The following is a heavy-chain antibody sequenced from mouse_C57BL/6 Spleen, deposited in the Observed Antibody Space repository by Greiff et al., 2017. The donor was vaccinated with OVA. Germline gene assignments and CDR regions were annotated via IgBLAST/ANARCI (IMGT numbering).Heavy chain of an antibody. CDR1: GFTFSSYT. CDR2: ISGGGGNT. Sequence: EVQRVESGGGLVKPGGSLKLSCAASGFTFSSYTMSWVRQTPEKRLEWVATISGGGGNTYYPDSVKGRFTISRDNAKNTLYLQMSSLRSEDTALYYCARHGRQDYAMDYWGQGTSVTVSS. D-gene: IGHD1-1*01. V-gene: IGHV5-9*01. J-gene: IGHJ4*01. CDR3: ARHGRQDYAMDY.